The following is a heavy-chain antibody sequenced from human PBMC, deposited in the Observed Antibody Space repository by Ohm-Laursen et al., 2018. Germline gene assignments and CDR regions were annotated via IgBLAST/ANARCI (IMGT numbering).Heavy chain of an antibody. CDR3: ARGPNKYSVFYPCDY. V-gene: IGHV1-2*02. CDR2: IIPISGVT. CDR1: RYTFTGYY. Sequence: ASVKVSCNASRYTFTGYYLHWVRQAPGQALEWMGWIIPISGVTDYAQKFQGRVTMTRDTSISTAYMELTKLNSDDTAVYYCARGPNKYSVFYPCDYRGQGTLVPVSS. D-gene: IGHD2/OR15-2a*01. J-gene: IGHJ4*02.